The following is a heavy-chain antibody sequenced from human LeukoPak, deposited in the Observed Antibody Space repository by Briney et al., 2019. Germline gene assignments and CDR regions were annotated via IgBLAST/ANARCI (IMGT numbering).Heavy chain of an antibody. J-gene: IGHJ6*02. V-gene: IGHV3-23*01. D-gene: IGHD3-3*01. CDR3: AKGDFYGDYPYGMDV. CDR1: GFTFTSYA. Sequence: GGSLRLSCAASGFTFTSYAMSWVRQAPGKGLEWVSSISGSGGGTYYADSVKGRFTISRDNSKNTLYLQMNSLRAEDTAVYYCAKGDFYGDYPYGMDVWGQGTTVTVSS. CDR2: ISGSGGGT.